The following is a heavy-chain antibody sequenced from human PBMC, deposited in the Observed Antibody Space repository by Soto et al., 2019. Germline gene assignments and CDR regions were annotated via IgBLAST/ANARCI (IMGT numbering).Heavy chain of an antibody. J-gene: IGHJ6*02. V-gene: IGHV3-21*02. CDR1: GFTFSTYT. Sequence: EVQLVESGGGLVKPGGTLRLSCAASGFTFSTYTFNWVRQAPGKGLEWVSSISSSSGDKFYADSLKPRVTISRDNANASVFLQMDNLRGEDTAVYYCARQSWGGDGMDVWGQGTTVTVSS. CDR3: ARQSWGGDGMDV. D-gene: IGHD3-16*01. CDR2: ISSSSGDK.